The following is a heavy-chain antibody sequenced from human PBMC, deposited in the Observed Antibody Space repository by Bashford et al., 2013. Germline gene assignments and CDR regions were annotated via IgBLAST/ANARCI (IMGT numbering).Heavy chain of an antibody. J-gene: IGHJ4*02. CDR3: ARQVAPIEVGSHYFDY. V-gene: IGHV4-59*08. CDR1: GSISSYY. D-gene: IGHD5-12*01. Sequence: SETLSPHLHCLCGSISSYYWSWIRQPPGKGLEWIGYIYYSGSTNYNPSLKSRVTISVDTSKNQFSLKLSSVTAADTAVYYCARQVAPIEVGSHYFDYWGQGTLVTVSS. CDR2: IYYSGST.